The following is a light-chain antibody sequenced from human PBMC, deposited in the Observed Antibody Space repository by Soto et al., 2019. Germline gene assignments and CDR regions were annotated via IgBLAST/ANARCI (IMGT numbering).Light chain of an antibody. CDR2: GAS. V-gene: IGKV3-20*01. CDR3: QQYMISVT. J-gene: IGKJ1*01. Sequence: EIVLTQSPGSLSLSPGQRATLACRASQSVDTTFFAWYQKKPGQATRLLIYGASKRATGTPDRFSGSGSGGDLSLIISRLEPEESAVYYWQQYMISVTFGQGTKVDIK. CDR1: QSVDTTF.